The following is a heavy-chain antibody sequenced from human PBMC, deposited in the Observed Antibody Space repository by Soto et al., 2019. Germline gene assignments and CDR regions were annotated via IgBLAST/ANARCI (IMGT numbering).Heavy chain of an antibody. CDR1: GFTFSNAW. D-gene: IGHD6-19*01. V-gene: IGHV3-15*01. Sequence: EVQLVESGGGLVKPGGSLRLSCAASGFTFSNAWMSWVRQAPGKGLEWVGRIKSKTDGGTTDYAAPVKGRFTISRDDSKNTLYLQMNSLKTEDTAVYYCTTVGGSGLLDYYYYYMDVWGKGTTVTVSS. J-gene: IGHJ6*03. CDR3: TTVGGSGLLDYYYYYMDV. CDR2: IKSKTDGGTT.